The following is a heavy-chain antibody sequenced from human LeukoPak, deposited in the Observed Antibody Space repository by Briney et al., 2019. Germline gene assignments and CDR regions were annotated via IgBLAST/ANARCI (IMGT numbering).Heavy chain of an antibody. D-gene: IGHD4-23*01. V-gene: IGHV4-59*01. CDR2: ISHSGYT. CDR3: ARGRNDNGGMFFDS. CDR1: GDTMRSFY. J-gene: IGHJ5*01. Sequence: PSETLSLTCTVSGDTMRSFYWGWIRQAPGKGLEWIGFISHSGYTSSSPSLKSRVAIAVDMSKRHFSLRLSSMTAADTAIYFCARGRNDNGGMFFDSWAQGNLVTVSS.